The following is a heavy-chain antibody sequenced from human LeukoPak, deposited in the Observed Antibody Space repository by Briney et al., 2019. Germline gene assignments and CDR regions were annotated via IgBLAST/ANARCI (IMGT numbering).Heavy chain of an antibody. CDR3: ARTVRYFDL. CDR2: IYHSGST. CDR1: GYSISSGYY. J-gene: IGHJ2*01. Sequence: SETLSLTCAVSGYSISSGYYWGWIRQPPGKGLEWIGSIYHSGSTYYNPSLKSRVTISVDTSKNQFSLKLSSVTAADTAVYYCARTVRYFDLWGRGTLVTVSS. V-gene: IGHV4-38-2*01.